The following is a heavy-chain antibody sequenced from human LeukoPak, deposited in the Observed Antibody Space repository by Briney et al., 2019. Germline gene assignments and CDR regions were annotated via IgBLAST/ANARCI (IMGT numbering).Heavy chain of an antibody. V-gene: IGHV1-18*01. CDR1: GYTFTSYG. CDR2: ISAYNGNT. D-gene: IGHD3-3*01. J-gene: IGHJ4*02. Sequence: ASVKVSCKASGYTFTSYGISWVRQAPGQGLEWMGWISAYNGNTNHAQKLQGRVTMTTDTSTSTAYMELRSLRSDDTAVYYCARMRKIGWSGYLMGKGDDYWGQGTLVTVSS. CDR3: ARMRKIGWSGYLMGKGDDY.